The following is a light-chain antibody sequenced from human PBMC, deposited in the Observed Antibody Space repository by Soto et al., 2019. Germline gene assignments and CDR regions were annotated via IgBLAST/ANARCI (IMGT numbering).Light chain of an antibody. Sequence: DIVMTQSPEYLAVSLGERATINCKSSQNVLYSSNNKNLMAWYQQKPGQPPKLLIYWVSTRESGVPDRLSVSESGRDFTPTISSLQAEDVALYYCEQYYSPPRYTFGQGTRLEIK. CDR1: QNVLYSSNNKNL. CDR2: WVS. CDR3: EQYYSPPRYT. J-gene: IGKJ2*01. V-gene: IGKV4-1*01.